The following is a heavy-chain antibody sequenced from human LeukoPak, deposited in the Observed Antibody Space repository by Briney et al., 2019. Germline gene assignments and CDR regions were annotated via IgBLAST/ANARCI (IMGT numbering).Heavy chain of an antibody. D-gene: IGHD6-19*01. Sequence: PSETLSLTCTVSGYSISSGYYWGWTRQPPGKGLAGIGSIYHSGSTYYNPSLKSRVTISVDTSKNQFSLKLSSVTAADTAVYYCARQVPAVAGSGGYFDYWGQGTLVTVSS. J-gene: IGHJ4*02. CDR2: IYHSGST. CDR1: GYSISSGYY. V-gene: IGHV4-38-2*02. CDR3: ARQVPAVAGSGGYFDY.